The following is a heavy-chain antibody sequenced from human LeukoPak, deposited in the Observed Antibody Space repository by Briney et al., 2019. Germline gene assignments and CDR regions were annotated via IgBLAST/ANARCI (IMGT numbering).Heavy chain of an antibody. Sequence: SETLSLTCAVYGGSFSGYYWSWIRQPPGKGLKWIGEINHSGSTNYNPSLKSRVTISVDTSKNQFSLKLSSVTAADTAVYYCARGPSHDYGDYVLGEHDYWGQGTLVTVSS. J-gene: IGHJ4*02. D-gene: IGHD4-17*01. V-gene: IGHV4-34*01. CDR3: ARGPSHDYGDYVLGEHDY. CDR2: INHSGST. CDR1: GGSFSGYY.